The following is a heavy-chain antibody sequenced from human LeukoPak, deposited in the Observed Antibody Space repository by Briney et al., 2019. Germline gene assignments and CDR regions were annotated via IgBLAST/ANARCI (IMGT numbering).Heavy chain of an antibody. Sequence: GGSLRLSCAASGFTFSSYAMSWVRQAPGKGLEWVSAISGSGGSTYYADSVKGRFTISRDKSKNTLYLQMNSLRAEDTAVYYCAKGILRYFDWFPGYWGQGTLVIVSS. CDR3: AKGILRYFDWFPGY. CDR2: ISGSGGST. J-gene: IGHJ4*02. CDR1: GFTFSSYA. V-gene: IGHV3-23*01. D-gene: IGHD3-9*01.